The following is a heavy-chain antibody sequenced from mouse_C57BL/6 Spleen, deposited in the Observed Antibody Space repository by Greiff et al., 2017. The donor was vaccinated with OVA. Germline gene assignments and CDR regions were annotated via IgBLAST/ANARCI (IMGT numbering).Heavy chain of an antibody. CDR2: ISSGSSTI. V-gene: IGHV5-17*01. CDR3: ARFTTATGYFDY. Sequence: EVKLVESGGGLVKPGGSLKLSCAASGFTFSDYGMHWVRQAPEKGLEWVAYISSGSSTIYYADTVKGRFTISRDNAKNTLFLQMTSLRSEDTAMYYCARFTTATGYFDYWGQGTTLTVSS. CDR1: GFTFSDYG. D-gene: IGHD1-2*01. J-gene: IGHJ2*01.